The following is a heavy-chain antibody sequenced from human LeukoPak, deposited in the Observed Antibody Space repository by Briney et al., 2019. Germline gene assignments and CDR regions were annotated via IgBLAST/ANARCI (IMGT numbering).Heavy chain of an antibody. D-gene: IGHD3-10*01. CDR2: ISSSSSYI. V-gene: IGHV3-21*01. CDR1: GFTFSSYS. Sequence: GGSLRLSCAASGFTFSSYSMNWVRQAPGKGLEWVSSISSSSSYIYYADSVKGRFTISRDNAKNSLYLQMNSLRAEDTAVYYCARGEYGSGSYHIDYWGQGTLVTVSS. J-gene: IGHJ4*02. CDR3: ARGEYGSGSYHIDY.